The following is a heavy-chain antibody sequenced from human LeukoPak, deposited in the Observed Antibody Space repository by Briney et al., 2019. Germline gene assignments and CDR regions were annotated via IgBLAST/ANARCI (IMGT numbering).Heavy chain of an antibody. D-gene: IGHD2-15*01. CDR3: ARHGLAGCIGGRCFTSFHYYGMDV. Sequence: GGALQISCKGSGCRFTDYWIGGVRQLPGKGLEWMGIIFTGDSDTKYSPYFQGHVTISADNSISTAYLQWSSLKASDSAMYYCARHGLAGCIGGRCFTSFHYYGMDVWGQGTTVTVSS. V-gene: IGHV5-51*01. CDR2: IFTGDSDT. CDR1: GCRFTDYW. J-gene: IGHJ6*02.